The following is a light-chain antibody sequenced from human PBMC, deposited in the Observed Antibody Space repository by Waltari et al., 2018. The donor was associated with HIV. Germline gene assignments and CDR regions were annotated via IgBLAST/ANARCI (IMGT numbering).Light chain of an antibody. CDR3: CSYAGMYTWV. J-gene: IGLJ3*02. V-gene: IGLV2-11*01. Sequence: QSSLTQPRSVSGSPGQSVTISCSGTSSDVSSYNYVPWYQQHPGKAPKVMIYDVSKRPSGVPDRFSGSKSGKTASLTISGLQAEDEADYYCCSYAGMYTWVFGGGTKLTVL. CDR2: DVS. CDR1: SSDVSSYNY.